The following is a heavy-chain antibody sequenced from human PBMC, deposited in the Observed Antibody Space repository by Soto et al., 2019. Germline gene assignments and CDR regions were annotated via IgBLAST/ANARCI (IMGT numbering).Heavy chain of an antibody. V-gene: IGHV4-59*02. CDR3: ARQKGSSITIFGVVTNYYGMDV. J-gene: IGHJ6*02. D-gene: IGHD3-3*01. CDR2: VYDSGST. Sequence: SETLSLTCTVTGASVINDYWNWIRQPPGKGLEWIGFVYDSGSTSYNSSLKSRLTISVDTSKNQFSLKLSSVTAADTAVYYCARQKGSSITIFGVVTNYYGMDVWGQGTTVT. CDR1: GASVINDY.